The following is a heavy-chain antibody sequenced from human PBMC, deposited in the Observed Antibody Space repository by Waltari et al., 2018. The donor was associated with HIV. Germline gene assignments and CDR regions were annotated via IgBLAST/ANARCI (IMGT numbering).Heavy chain of an antibody. CDR1: GGSISSSSYY. Sequence: QLQLQESGPGLVKPSETLSLTCTVPGGSISSSSYYWGWIRQPPGTGLEWIGSIYYSGSTYYNPSLKSRVTISVDTSKNQFSLKLSSVTAADTAVYYCARAVQGYCSGGSCENYFDYWGQGTLVTVSS. CDR2: IYYSGST. CDR3: ARAVQGYCSGGSCENYFDY. V-gene: IGHV4-39*01. J-gene: IGHJ4*02. D-gene: IGHD2-15*01.